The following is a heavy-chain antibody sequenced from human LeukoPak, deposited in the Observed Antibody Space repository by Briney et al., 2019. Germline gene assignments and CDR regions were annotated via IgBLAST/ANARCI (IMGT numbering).Heavy chain of an antibody. V-gene: IGHV3-21*04. D-gene: IGHD3-16*01. CDR1: GFTLCSYS. J-gene: IGHJ4*02. CDR2: ISSSSSYI. CDR3: VKAASKTFGIYTADY. Sequence: GGSLRLSRAASGFTLCSYSMNWVRHAPGKGLEWGLSISSSSSYIYYADSVKGRFTISRENAKNSMYLQMNSLRAEDTAVYYCVKAASKTFGIYTADYWGQGTLVTVSS.